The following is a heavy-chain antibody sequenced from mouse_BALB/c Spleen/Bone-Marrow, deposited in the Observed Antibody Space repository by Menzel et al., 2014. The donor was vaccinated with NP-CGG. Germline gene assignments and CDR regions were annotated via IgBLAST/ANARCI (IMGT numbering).Heavy chain of an antibody. J-gene: IGHJ1*01. D-gene: IGHD2-1*01. Sequence: LVESGPELVKPGASVKMSCKASGYTFTSYLMHWVKQKPGQGLEWIGYINPYNDGTKYNEKFKGKATLTSDKSSSTAYMELSSLTSEDSAVYYCAGGGNYWYFDVWGAGTTVTVSS. CDR1: GYTFTSYL. CDR3: AGGGNYWYFDV. V-gene: IGHV1-14*01. CDR2: INPYNDGT.